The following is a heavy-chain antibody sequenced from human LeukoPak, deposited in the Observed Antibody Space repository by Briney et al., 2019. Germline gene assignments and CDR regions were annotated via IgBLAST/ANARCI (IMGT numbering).Heavy chain of an antibody. CDR3: AKDGPLNVAVANNWFDP. D-gene: IGHD3-16*01. CDR1: GFTFSSYG. Sequence: GGSLRLSCAASGFTFSSYGVHWVRQAPGKGLEWAAVISYDGSNKYYADSVKGRFTISRDNSKNTLYLQMNSLRAEDTAVYYCAKDGPLNVAVANNWFDPWGQGTLVTVSS. CDR2: ISYDGSNK. V-gene: IGHV3-30*18. J-gene: IGHJ5*02.